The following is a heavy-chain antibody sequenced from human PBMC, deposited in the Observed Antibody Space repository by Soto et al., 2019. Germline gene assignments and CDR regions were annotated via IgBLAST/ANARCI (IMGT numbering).Heavy chain of an antibody. CDR1: RFTVGFNY. J-gene: IGHJ4*02. V-gene: IGHV3-66*01. CDR2: IYSGGST. CDR3: ARDSSATTNDY. D-gene: IGHD1-7*01. Sequence: GGSLRLSCAASRFTVGFNYQTWVRQAPGKGLEWVSVIYSGGSTYYADSVKGRFTISRDNSKSMLYLQMNSLRAEDTAVYYCARDSSATTNDYWGQGTLVTVSS.